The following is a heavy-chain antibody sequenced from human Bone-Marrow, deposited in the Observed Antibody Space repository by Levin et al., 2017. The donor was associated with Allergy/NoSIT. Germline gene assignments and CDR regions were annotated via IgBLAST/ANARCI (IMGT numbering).Heavy chain of an antibody. Sequence: SVKVSCKASGGTFSSYAISWVRQAPGQGLEWMGGIIPIFGTANYAQKFQGRVTITADESTSTAYMELSSLRSEDTAVYYCAVDYGGNSYWYFDLWGRGTLVTVSS. J-gene: IGHJ2*01. V-gene: IGHV1-69*13. CDR1: GGTFSSYA. CDR3: AVDYGGNSYWYFDL. CDR2: IIPIFGTA. D-gene: IGHD4-23*01.